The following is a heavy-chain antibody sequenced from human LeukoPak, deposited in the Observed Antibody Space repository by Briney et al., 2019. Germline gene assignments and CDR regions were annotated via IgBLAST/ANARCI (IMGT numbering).Heavy chain of an antibody. CDR1: GGTFSSYA. V-gene: IGHV1-69*04. CDR2: TIPILGIA. D-gene: IGHD5-12*01. J-gene: IGHJ4*02. CDR3: ARGSIVATPYFFDY. Sequence: SVKVSCKASGGTFSSYAISWVRQAPGQGLEWMGRTIPILGIANYAQKFQGRVTITADKSTSTAYMELSSLRSEDTAVYYCARGSIVATPYFFDYWGQGTLVTVSS.